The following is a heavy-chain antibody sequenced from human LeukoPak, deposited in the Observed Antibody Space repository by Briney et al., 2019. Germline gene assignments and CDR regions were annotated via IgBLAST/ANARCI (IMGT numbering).Heavy chain of an antibody. CDR1: GGSFSGYY. V-gene: IGHV4-34*01. D-gene: IGHD3-3*01. CDR2: INHSGST. CDR3: ARGPLLRFLEWPWGGRGYFDY. Sequence: SETLSLTCVVYGGSFSGYYWSWIRQPPGKGLEWIGEINHSGSTNYNPSLKSRVTISVDTSKNQFSLKLSSVTAADTAVYYCARGPLLRFLEWPWGGRGYFDYWGQGTLVTVSS. J-gene: IGHJ4*02.